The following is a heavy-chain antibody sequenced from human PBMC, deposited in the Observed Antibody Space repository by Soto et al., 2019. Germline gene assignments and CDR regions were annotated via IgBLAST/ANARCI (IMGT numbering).Heavy chain of an antibody. J-gene: IGHJ4*02. CDR2: IFPLTDIP. CDR3: ARGPLVVLNYFES. V-gene: IGHV1-69*02. Sequence: QVQLVQSGTEVKKPGSSVKVSCKASGGTFRNYPIKWVRQAPGQGLEWMGSIFPLTDIPDYAQNFQARLTISADKSTSTAYMELSSLTSDDTAMYFCARGPLVVLNYFESWGQGTLVPVSS. CDR1: GGTFRNYP.